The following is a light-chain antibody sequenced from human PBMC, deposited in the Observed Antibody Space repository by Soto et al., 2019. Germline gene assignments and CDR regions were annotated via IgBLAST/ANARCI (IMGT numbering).Light chain of an antibody. V-gene: IGLV2-14*01. CDR2: DVS. CDR3: SSYTSSSTFVV. CDR1: SSDVGGYNY. J-gene: IGLJ2*01. Sequence: QSALTQPASVSGSPGQSITISCTGTSSDVGGYNYVSWYQQHPGKAPKLMIYDVSNRPSGVSNRFSGSKSGNTASLTISGLQAEDDVDYYCSSYTSSSTFVVFGGGTKPTVL.